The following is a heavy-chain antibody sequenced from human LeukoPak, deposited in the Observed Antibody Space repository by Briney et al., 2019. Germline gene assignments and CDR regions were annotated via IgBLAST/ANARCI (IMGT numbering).Heavy chain of an antibody. CDR3: ARGISGTAMVNFDY. V-gene: IGHV1-2*02. CDR1: GYTFTGYY. Sequence: ASVKVSCKASGYTFTGYYMHWVRQAPGQGLEWMGWINPNSGGTNYAQKFQGRVTLTRDTSISTAYMELSRLRSDDTAVYYCARGISGTAMVNFDYWGQGTLVTVSS. D-gene: IGHD5-18*01. CDR2: INPNSGGT. J-gene: IGHJ4*02.